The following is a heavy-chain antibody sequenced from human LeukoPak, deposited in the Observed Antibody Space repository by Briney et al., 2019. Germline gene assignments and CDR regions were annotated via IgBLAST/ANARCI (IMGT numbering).Heavy chain of an antibody. CDR3: ARVLTMRLHDAFDI. J-gene: IGHJ3*02. V-gene: IGHV3-21*01. CDR2: ISSSSSYI. CDR1: GFTFSSYS. D-gene: IGHD3-10*01. Sequence: GGSLRLSCAASGFTFSSYSMNWVRQAPGKGLEWVSSISSSSSYIYYADSVKGRFTISRDNAKNSLYLQMNSLRAEDTAVYYCARVLTMRLHDAFDIWGQGTMVTVSS.